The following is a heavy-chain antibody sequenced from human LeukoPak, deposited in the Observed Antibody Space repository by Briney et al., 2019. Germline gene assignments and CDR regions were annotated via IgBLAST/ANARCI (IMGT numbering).Heavy chain of an antibody. CDR3: AREWEWELLYDY. Sequence: PSETLSLTCTVSGGSISSGDYYWSWIRQPPGKGLEWIGYIYYGGSTYYNPSLKSRVTISVDTSKNQFSLKLSSVTAADTAVYYCAREWEWELLYDYWGQGTLVTVSS. V-gene: IGHV4-30-4*08. CDR1: GGSISSGDYY. CDR2: IYYGGST. J-gene: IGHJ4*02. D-gene: IGHD1-26*01.